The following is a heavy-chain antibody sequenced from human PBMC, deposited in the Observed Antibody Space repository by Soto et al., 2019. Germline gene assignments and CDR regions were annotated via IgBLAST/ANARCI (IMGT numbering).Heavy chain of an antibody. CDR3: ARGQQQYYPHLFDY. J-gene: IGHJ4*02. V-gene: IGHV1-3*01. CDR1: GYTFTSYA. Sequence: ASVKVSCKASGYTFTSYAMHWVRQAPGQRLEWMGWINAGNGNTKYSQKFQGRVTITRDTSASTAYMELSSLRSEDTAVYYCARGQQQYYPHLFDYWGQGTLVTVSS. CDR2: INAGNGNT. D-gene: IGHD2-8*01.